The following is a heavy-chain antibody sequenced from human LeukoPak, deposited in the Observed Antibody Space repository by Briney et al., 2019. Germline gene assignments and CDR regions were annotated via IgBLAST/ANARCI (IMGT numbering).Heavy chain of an antibody. CDR2: FDPEDGET. Sequence: GASVKVSCKVSGYTLTELSMHWVRQAPGKGLEWMGGFDPEDGETIYAQKFQGRVTMTEDTSTDTAYMELSSLRSEDTAVYYCATDLSGGYDYVWGSHWGQGTLVTVSS. CDR3: ATDLSGGYDYVWGSH. V-gene: IGHV1-24*01. CDR1: GYTLTELS. J-gene: IGHJ4*02. D-gene: IGHD3-16*01.